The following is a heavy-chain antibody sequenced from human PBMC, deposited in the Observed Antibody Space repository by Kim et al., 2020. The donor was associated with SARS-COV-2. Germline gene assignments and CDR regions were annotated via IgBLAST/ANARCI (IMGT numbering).Heavy chain of an antibody. J-gene: IGHJ6*02. CDR2: INPSGGST. Sequence: ASVKVSCKASGYTFTSYYMHWVRQAPGQGLEWMGIINPSGGSTSYAQKFQGRVTMTRDTSTSTVYMELSSLRSVDTAVYYCARDRLWFCYYYYGMDVRGQGRTVPVS. D-gene: IGHD3-10*01. CDR1: GYTFTSYY. CDR3: ARDRLWFCYYYYGMDV. V-gene: IGHV1-46*01.